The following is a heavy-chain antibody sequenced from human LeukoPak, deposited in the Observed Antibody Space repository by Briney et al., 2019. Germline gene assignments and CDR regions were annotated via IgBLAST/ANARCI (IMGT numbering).Heavy chain of an antibody. CDR2: IYYSGST. V-gene: IGHV4-59*12. CDR3: ARNHRFALDY. CDR1: GGSINNYW. J-gene: IGHJ4*02. Sequence: SETLSLTCSVSGGSINNYWWNWIRQPPGKGLEWIGYIYYSGSTNYNPSLKSRVTMSVDTSKNQFSLKLSSVTAADTAVYYCARNHRFALDYWGQGTLVTVSS. D-gene: IGHD3-10*01.